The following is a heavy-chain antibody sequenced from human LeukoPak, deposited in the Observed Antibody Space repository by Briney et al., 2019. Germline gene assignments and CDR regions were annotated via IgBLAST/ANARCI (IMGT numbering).Heavy chain of an antibody. V-gene: IGHV4-34*01. Sequence: PSETLSLTCAVYGGSFSGYYWSWIRQPPGKGLEWIGEINHSGSTNYNPSLKSRVTISVDTSKNQFSLKLSSVTAADTAVYYCARGAAGLYRWFDPWGQGTLVTVSS. CDR2: INHSGST. CDR3: ARGAAGLYRWFDP. CDR1: GGSFSGYY. D-gene: IGHD6-13*01. J-gene: IGHJ5*02.